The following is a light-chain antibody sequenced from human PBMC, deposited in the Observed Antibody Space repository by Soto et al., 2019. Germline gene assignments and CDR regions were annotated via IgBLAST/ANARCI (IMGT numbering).Light chain of an antibody. CDR2: EVT. CDR3: SSYAGINTLV. J-gene: IGLJ2*01. CDR1: SSDVGGHNY. V-gene: IGLV2-8*01. Sequence: QSVLTQPPSASGSPGQSVTISCTGTSSDVGGHNYVSWYQQRPGKAPKLIIYEVTQRPSGDSDRFSGSKSGNTATLTVSGLQAEDEADYHCSSYAGINTLVFGGGTKLTVL.